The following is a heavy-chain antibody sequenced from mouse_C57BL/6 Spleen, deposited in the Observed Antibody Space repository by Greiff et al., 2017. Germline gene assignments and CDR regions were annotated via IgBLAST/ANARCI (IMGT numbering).Heavy chain of an antibody. J-gene: IGHJ2*01. CDR2: IDPNSGGT. CDR3: ASLTTVVAPYFDY. CDR1: GYTFTSYW. D-gene: IGHD1-1*01. Sequence: VQLQQPGAELVKPGASVKLSCKASGYTFTSYWMHWVKQRPGRGLEWIGRIDPNSGGTKYNEKFKSKATLTVDKPSSTAYMQLSSLTSEDSAVYYCASLTTVVAPYFDYWGQGTTLTVSS. V-gene: IGHV1-72*01.